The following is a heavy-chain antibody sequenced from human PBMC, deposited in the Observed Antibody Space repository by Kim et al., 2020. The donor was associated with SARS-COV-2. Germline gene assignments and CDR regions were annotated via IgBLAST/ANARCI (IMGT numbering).Heavy chain of an antibody. CDR2: INPDSGDT. CDR3: ARSCFDY. CDR1: GYTFTDLY. J-gene: IGHJ4*02. Sequence: ASVKVSCKASGYTFTDLYIHWVRQAPGQGLEWMGWINPDSGDTNYAPKFQGRVTMPRHGSVNTAYIELSRLKSDDTAIYYCARSCFDYWGQGTLVTVSS. V-gene: IGHV1-2*02.